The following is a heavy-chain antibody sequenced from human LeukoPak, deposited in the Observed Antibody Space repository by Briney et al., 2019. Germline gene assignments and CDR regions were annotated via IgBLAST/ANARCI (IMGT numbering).Heavy chain of an antibody. J-gene: IGHJ4*02. CDR1: GFTFTHAR. D-gene: IGHD3-3*02. CDR3: TTGYGHSDFDY. V-gene: IGHV3-15*01. CDR2: IKSRIAGGST. Sequence: GRPLRLYCVASGFTFTHARMGWVSQALGKRLDWAGLIKSRIAGGSTDYAAPVKGRFTISRDDSKHTLYLQMNSLKSEDTAVYYCTTGYGHSDFDYWGQGTLVTVSS.